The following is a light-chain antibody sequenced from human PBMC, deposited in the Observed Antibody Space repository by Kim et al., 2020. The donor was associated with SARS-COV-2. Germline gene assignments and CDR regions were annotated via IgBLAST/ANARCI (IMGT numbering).Light chain of an antibody. Sequence: TVACTGTGRDGGGYNLVSGDQQHPGKAPKLMIYEVSKRPSGVSNRFSGSKSGNTASLTISGLQAEDEADYYCCSCAGSSTYVFGTGTQLTVL. V-gene: IGLV2-23*02. CDR1: GRDGGGYNL. CDR3: CSCAGSSTYV. CDR2: EVS. J-gene: IGLJ1*01.